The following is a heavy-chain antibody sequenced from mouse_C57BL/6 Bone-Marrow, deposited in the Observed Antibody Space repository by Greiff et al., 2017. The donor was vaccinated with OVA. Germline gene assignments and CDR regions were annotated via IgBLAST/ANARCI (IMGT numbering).Heavy chain of an antibody. J-gene: IGHJ1*03. CDR1: GFTFSSYT. Sequence: EVMLVESGGGLVKPGGSLKLSCAASGFTFSSYTMSWVRQTPEKRLEWVATISGGGGKTYYPDSVKGRFTISRDNAKNTLYLQMSSLRSEDTALYYCAFYGSSYYVGYFDVWGTGTTVTVSS. D-gene: IGHD1-1*01. CDR2: ISGGGGKT. V-gene: IGHV5-9*01. CDR3: AFYGSSYYVGYFDV.